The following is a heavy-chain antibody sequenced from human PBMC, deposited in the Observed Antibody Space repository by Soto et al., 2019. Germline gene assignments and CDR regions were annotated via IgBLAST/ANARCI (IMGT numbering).Heavy chain of an antibody. V-gene: IGHV4-59*01. CDR1: GGSLSSYY. D-gene: IGHD1-20*01. CDR2: IYYSGST. J-gene: IGHJ5*02. Sequence: XTLSLPCTVSGGSLSSYYWSWIRQPPGKGLEWIGYIYYSGSTNYNPSLKSRVTIPVETSKNQFYLKLSSVTDADTAVYYCARDPGITGPWGQGALVTVSS. CDR3: ARDPGITGP.